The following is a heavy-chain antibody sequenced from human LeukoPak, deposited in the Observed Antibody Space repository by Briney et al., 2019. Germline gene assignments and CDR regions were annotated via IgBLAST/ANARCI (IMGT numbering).Heavy chain of an antibody. CDR3: ARTYYYGSGSYLNWFDP. Sequence: SETLSLTCAVYGGSFSGYYWNWIRQPPGKGLEWIGEINHSGSTNYNPSLKSRVTISVDTSKNQFSLKLSSVTAADTAVYYCARTYYYGSGSYLNWFDPWGQGTLVTVSS. D-gene: IGHD3-10*01. J-gene: IGHJ5*02. V-gene: IGHV4-34*01. CDR1: GGSFSGYY. CDR2: INHSGST.